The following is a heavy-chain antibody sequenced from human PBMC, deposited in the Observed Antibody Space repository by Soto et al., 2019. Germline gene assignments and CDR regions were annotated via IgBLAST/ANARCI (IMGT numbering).Heavy chain of an antibody. CDR1: GFTFSNAW. CDR2: IKSKTDGGTT. V-gene: IGHV3-15*01. D-gene: IGHD6-13*01. J-gene: IGHJ4*02. Sequence: GGSLRLSCAASGFTFSNAWMSWVRQAPGKGLEWVGRIKSKTDGGTTDYAAPVKGRFTISRDDSKNTLYLQMNSLKTEDTAVYYCTTVFVAAADRGYFDYWGQGTLVTVSS. CDR3: TTVFVAAADRGYFDY.